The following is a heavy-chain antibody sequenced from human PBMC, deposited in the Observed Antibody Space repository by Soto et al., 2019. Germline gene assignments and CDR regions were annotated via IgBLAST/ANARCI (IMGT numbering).Heavy chain of an antibody. Sequence: ASVKVSCKASGYPFTSYAMTWVRQAPGQGLEWMGWIDTSTGSTNYPQMLKGRVTMTADTSTSTVFLELRSLRSDDTALYYCARCRTSCYSGLEYWGQGTLVTVSS. D-gene: IGHD2-2*02. CDR2: IDTSTGST. CDR3: ARCRTSCYSGLEY. V-gene: IGHV1-18*01. CDR1: GYPFTSYA. J-gene: IGHJ4*02.